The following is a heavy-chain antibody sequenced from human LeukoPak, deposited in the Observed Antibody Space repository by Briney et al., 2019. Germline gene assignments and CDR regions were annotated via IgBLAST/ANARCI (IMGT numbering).Heavy chain of an antibody. CDR1: GFTFSSYS. Sequence: GGSLRLSCAASGFTFSSYSMNWVRQAPGKGLEWVSGISGRGASKYYADSVKGRFTISRDNSKNTLYLQMNSLKAEDTAVYYCAKGVVVAPDVTPFDYWGQGTLVTVSS. J-gene: IGHJ4*02. D-gene: IGHD2-2*01. V-gene: IGHV3-23*01. CDR3: AKGVVVAPDVTPFDY. CDR2: ISGRGASK.